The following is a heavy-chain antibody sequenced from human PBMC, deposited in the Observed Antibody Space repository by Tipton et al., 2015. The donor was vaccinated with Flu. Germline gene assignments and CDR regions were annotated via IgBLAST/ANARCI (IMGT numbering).Heavy chain of an antibody. CDR1: GYDFTNYW. Sequence: QLVQSGAEVKKPGESLNISCKTSGYDFTNYWIGWVRQMPGKGLEWIGIIYSGDSDTRYNPSFQGQVTISADRSTRTAYLRWSRLGASDTAMFYCARAQQSARYFDYWGQGTLVTVSS. D-gene: IGHD1/OR15-1a*01. J-gene: IGHJ4*02. CDR3: ARAQQSARYFDY. CDR2: IYSGDSDT. V-gene: IGHV5-51*01.